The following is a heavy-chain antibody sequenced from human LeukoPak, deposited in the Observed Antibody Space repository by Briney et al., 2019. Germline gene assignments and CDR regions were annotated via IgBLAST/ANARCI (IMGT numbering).Heavy chain of an antibody. CDR3: ARDPVDTAMVHDDAFDI. Sequence: PGGSLRLSCAASGFTFSSYAMHWVRQAPGKGLEWVAVISYDGSNKYYADSVKGRFTISRDNSKNTLYLQMNSLRAEDTAVYYCARDPVDTAMVHDDAFDIWGQGTMVTVSS. CDR2: ISYDGSNK. D-gene: IGHD5-18*01. J-gene: IGHJ3*02. CDR1: GFTFSSYA. V-gene: IGHV3-30*04.